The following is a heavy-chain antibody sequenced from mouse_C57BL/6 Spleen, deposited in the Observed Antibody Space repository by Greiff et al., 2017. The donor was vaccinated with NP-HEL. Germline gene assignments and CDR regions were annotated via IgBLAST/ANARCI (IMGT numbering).Heavy chain of an antibody. CDR2: INPNNGGT. D-gene: IGHD2-3*01. CDR1: GYTFTDYN. J-gene: IGHJ3*01. Sequence: EVQLQQSGPELVKPGASVKIPCKASGYTFTDYNMDWVKQSHGKSLEWIGDINPNNGGTIYNQKFKGKATLTVDKSSSTAYMELRSLTSEDTAVYYCARAPYDGYPPWFAYWGQGTLVTVSA. V-gene: IGHV1-18*01. CDR3: ARAPYDGYPPWFAY.